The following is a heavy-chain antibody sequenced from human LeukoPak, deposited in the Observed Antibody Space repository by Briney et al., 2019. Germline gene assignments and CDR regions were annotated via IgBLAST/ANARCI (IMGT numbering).Heavy chain of an antibody. CDR1: GGTFSSYA. CDR2: IIPIFGTA. CDR3: ARDVYSGSSYFDY. J-gene: IGHJ4*02. V-gene: IGHV1-69*01. Sequence: SVKVSCKASGGTFSSYAISWVRQAPGQGLEWMGGIIPIFGTANYAQKFQGRVTITADESTSTAYMELSSLRFEDTAVYYCARDVYSGSSYFDYWGQGTLVTVSS. D-gene: IGHD1-26*01.